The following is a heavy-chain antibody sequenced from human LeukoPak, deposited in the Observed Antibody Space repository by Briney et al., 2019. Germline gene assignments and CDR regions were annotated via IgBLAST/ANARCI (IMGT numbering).Heavy chain of an antibody. CDR3: ARELTIFGVATFDY. D-gene: IGHD3-3*01. CDR2: ISSSGSTI. CDR1: GFTFSSYE. J-gene: IGHJ4*02. V-gene: IGHV3-48*03. Sequence: GGSLRLSCAASGFTFSSYEMNWGRQAPGKGLEWVSYISSSGSTIYYADSVKGRFTISRDNAKNSLYLQMNSLRAEDTAVYYCARELTIFGVATFDYWGQGTLVTVSS.